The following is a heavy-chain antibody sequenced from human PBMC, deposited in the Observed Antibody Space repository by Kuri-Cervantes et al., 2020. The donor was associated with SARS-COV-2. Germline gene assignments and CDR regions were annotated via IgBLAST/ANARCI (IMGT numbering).Heavy chain of an antibody. CDR2: ISYDGSNK. Sequence: GGSLRLSCAASGFTFSSYAMSWVRQAPGKGLEWVAVISYDGSNKYYADSVKGRFTISRDNSKNTLYLQMNSLRAEDTAVYYCARGEYGMDVWGQGTTVTVSS. CDR3: ARGEYGMDV. CDR1: GFTFSSYA. J-gene: IGHJ6*02. V-gene: IGHV3-30-3*01.